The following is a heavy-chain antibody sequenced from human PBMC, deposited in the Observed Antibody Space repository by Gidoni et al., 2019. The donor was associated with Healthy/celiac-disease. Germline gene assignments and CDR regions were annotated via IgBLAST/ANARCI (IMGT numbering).Heavy chain of an antibody. J-gene: IGHJ6*02. CDR3: ARGTGGSYPEDHYYYYGMDV. CDR2: ISSSCSTI. D-gene: IGHD1-26*01. V-gene: IGHV3-48*02. Sequence: EVQLVESGGGLVQPGGSLRLSCAASGFTFSSYSMTWVRQAPGKGLEWVSYISSSCSTIYYADSVKGRFTISRDNAKNSLYLQMNSLRDEDTAVYYCARGTGGSYPEDHYYYYGMDVWGQGTTVTVSS. CDR1: GFTFSSYS.